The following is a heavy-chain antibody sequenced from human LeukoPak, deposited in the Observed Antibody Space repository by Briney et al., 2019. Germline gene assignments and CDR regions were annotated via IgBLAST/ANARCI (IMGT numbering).Heavy chain of an antibody. D-gene: IGHD3-10*02. J-gene: IGHJ4*02. CDR2: IYYSGST. V-gene: IGHV4-59*01. Sequence: SETLSLTCTVSGGSISSYYWSWIRQPPGKGLEWIGYIYYSGSTNYNPSLKSRVTISVDTSKNQFSLKLSSVTAADTAAYYCVRMIGNYFDYWGQGTLVTVSS. CDR3: VRMIGNYFDY. CDR1: GGSISSYY.